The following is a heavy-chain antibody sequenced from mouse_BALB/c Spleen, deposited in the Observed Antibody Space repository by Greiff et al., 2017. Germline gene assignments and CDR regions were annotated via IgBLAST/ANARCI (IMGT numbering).Heavy chain of an antibody. CDR2: IDPSDSET. CDR3: ARRAATHYYAMDY. J-gene: IGHJ4*01. CDR1: GYSFTSYW. V-gene: IGHV1S126*01. Sequence: VKLQESGPQLVRPGASVKISCKASGYSFTSYWMHWVKQRPGQGLEWIGMIDPSDSETRLNQKFKDKATLTVDKSSSTAYMQLSSPTSEDSAVYYCARRAATHYYAMDYWGQGTSVTVSS. D-gene: IGHD1-2*01.